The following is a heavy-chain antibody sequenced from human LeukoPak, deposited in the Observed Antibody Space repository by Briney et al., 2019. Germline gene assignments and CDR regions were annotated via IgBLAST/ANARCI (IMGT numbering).Heavy chain of an antibody. CDR3: AKDREVDYYDSSGFFFDY. CDR1: GFTFSSYA. CDR2: ISGSGGST. Sequence: GGSLRLSCAASGFTFSSYAMSWVRQAPGKGLEWVSAISGSGGSTYYADSVKGRFTISRDNSQNPLYLQMNSLSAEDAAVYYCAKDREVDYYDSSGFFFDYWGQGTLVTVSS. D-gene: IGHD3-22*01. V-gene: IGHV3-23*01. J-gene: IGHJ4*02.